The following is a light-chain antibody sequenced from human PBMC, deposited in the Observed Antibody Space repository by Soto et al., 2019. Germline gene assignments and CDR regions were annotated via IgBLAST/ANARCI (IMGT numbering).Light chain of an antibody. Sequence: DIQMTQSPPTLSASVGDTVTITCRASESLDNWLAWYQQKPGTAPKLLIYKASNLDSGVPSRFSGSGSGTQFTLTISSLLPDDFATYYCQQYKSYSVTFGGGTKVEIK. J-gene: IGKJ4*01. V-gene: IGKV1-5*03. CDR3: QQYKSYSVT. CDR1: ESLDNW. CDR2: KAS.